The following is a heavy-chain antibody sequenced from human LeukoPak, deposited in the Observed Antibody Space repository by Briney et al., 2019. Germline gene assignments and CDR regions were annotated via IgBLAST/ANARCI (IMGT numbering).Heavy chain of an antibody. V-gene: IGHV1-3*01. CDR2: INAGNANT. Sequence: ASVKVSCKASGYTFTSYAMHWVRQAPGQRLEWMGWINAGNANTKYSQKFQGRVTITRDTSASTTYMELSSLRSEDTAVYYCARVAVAGDFDYWGQGTLVTVSS. CDR3: ARVAVAGDFDY. CDR1: GYTFTSYA. D-gene: IGHD6-19*01. J-gene: IGHJ4*02.